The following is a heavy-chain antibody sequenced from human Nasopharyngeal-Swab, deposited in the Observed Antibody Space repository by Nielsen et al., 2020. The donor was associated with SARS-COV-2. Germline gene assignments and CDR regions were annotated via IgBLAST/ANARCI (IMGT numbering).Heavy chain of an antibody. CDR2: ISSSSSTI. J-gene: IGHJ3*02. D-gene: IGHD2-2*01. CDR3: ARGGIVPVRGAFDI. CDR1: GFTFSSYS. V-gene: IGHV3-48*04. Sequence: GESLKISCAASGFTFSSYSMNWVRQAPGKGLEWVSYISSSSSTIYYADSVKGRFTISRDNAKNSLYLQMNSLRAEDTAVYYCARGGIVPVRGAFDIWGQGTMVTVSS.